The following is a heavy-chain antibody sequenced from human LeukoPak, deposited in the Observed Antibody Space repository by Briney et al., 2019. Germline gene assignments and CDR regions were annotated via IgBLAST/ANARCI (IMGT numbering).Heavy chain of an antibody. CDR1: GGTFSSYA. V-gene: IGHV1-69*05. CDR2: IIPIFGTA. J-gene: IGHJ6*03. D-gene: IGHD5-24*01. CDR3: ARAREMATISDYYYYYMDV. Sequence: GAPVKVSCKASGGTFSSYAISWVRQAPGQGLEWMGRIIPIFGTANYAQKFQGRVTITTDESTSTAYMELSSLRSEDTAVYYCARAREMATISDYYYYYMDVWGKGTTVTVSS.